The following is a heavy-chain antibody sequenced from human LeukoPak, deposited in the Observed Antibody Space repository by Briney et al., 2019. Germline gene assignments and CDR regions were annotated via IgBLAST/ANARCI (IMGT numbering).Heavy chain of an antibody. Sequence: PSETLSLTCTVSGYSISSGYYWGWIRQLPGKGLEWIGSIYHSGSTYYNPSLKSRVTISVDTSKNQFSLKLSSVTAADTAVYYCARDLYYDFWSHMDVWGKGTTVTVSS. D-gene: IGHD3-3*01. CDR2: IYHSGST. CDR3: ARDLYYDFWSHMDV. CDR1: GYSISSGYY. J-gene: IGHJ6*03. V-gene: IGHV4-38-2*02.